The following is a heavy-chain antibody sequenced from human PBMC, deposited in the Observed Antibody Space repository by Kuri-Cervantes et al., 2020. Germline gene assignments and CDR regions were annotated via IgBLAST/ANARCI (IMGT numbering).Heavy chain of an antibody. Sequence: VSVKVSCKASGYTFTGYYMHWVRQAPGQGLEWMGWINPNSGGTNYAQKFQGRVTMTRDTSISTAYMELSRLRSDDTAVYYCARGRTLRYFDWQTWHLLLWGQGTLVTVSS. V-gene: IGHV1-2*02. J-gene: IGHJ4*02. D-gene: IGHD3-9*01. CDR1: GYTFTGYY. CDR3: ARGRTLRYFDWQTWHLLL. CDR2: INPNSGGT.